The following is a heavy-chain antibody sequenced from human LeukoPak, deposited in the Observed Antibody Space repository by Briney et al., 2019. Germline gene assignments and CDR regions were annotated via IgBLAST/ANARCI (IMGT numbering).Heavy chain of an antibody. D-gene: IGHD1-26*01. Sequence: ASVKVSCKASGYTFTGYYMHWVRQAPGQGREWMGWINPNSGVTNYAQKFQGRVTMTRDTSISTAYMELSRLRSDDTAVYYCARDRSYDAFDIWGQGTMVTVSS. V-gene: IGHV1-2*02. J-gene: IGHJ3*02. CDR2: INPNSGVT. CDR1: GYTFTGYY. CDR3: ARDRSYDAFDI.